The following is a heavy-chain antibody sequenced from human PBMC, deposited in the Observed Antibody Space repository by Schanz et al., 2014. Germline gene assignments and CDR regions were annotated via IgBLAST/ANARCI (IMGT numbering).Heavy chain of an antibody. V-gene: IGHV4-4*07. J-gene: IGHJ5*02. CDR2: IYTSGST. CDR1: GGSISSFY. Sequence: QVPLQESGPGLVKSSETLSLTCTVSGGSISSFYWGWIRQPAGKGLEWIGRIYTSGSTNYNPSLKSRVTMPLDTSKNQFSLKLSSVTAADTAVYYCARDRGYDFSFDPWGQGTLVTVSS. D-gene: IGHD3-3*01. CDR3: ARDRGYDFSFDP.